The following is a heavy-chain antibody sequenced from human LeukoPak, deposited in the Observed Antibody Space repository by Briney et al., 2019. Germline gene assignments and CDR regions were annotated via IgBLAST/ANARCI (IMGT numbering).Heavy chain of an antibody. D-gene: IGHD7-27*01. CDR1: QFTFGDYG. V-gene: IGHV3-20*04. J-gene: IGHJ4*02. Sequence: GGSLRLSCAAPQFTFGDYGMVWVRQAPGKGLEWVSGISWNGDENTYADSVKGRFTISREDAKNSLYLQMNSLRAEDTALYYCARDNWGPDHWGQGTLVTVSS. CDR3: ARDNWGPDH. CDR2: ISWNGDEN.